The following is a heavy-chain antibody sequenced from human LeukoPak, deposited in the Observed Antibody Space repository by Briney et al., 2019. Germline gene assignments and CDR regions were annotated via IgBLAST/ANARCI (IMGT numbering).Heavy chain of an antibody. V-gene: IGHV3-48*01. CDR1: GFTFSSYS. J-gene: IGHJ4*02. D-gene: IGHD4-17*01. CDR2: ISSSSSTI. Sequence: GGSLRLSCAASGFTFSSYSMNWVRQAPGEGLEWVSYISSSSSTIYYADSVKGRFTISRDNAKNSLYLQMNSLRAEDTAVYYCATAYGDYVDYWGQGTLVTVSS. CDR3: ATAYGDYVDY.